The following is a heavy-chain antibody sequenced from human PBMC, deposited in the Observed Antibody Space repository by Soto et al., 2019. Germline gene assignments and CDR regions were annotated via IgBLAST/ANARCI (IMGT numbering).Heavy chain of an antibody. V-gene: IGHV3-33*01. CDR3: ARVFGSSWARPIDVFDI. CDR2: IWYDGSNK. D-gene: IGHD6-13*01. Sequence: GGSLRLSCAASGFTFSTYGMHWVRQAPGKGLEWVAVIWYDGSNKYYGDSVKGRFTISRDNSKNTLYLQMNSLRAEDTAVYYCARVFGSSWARPIDVFDIWGQGTMVTVSS. CDR1: GFTFSTYG. J-gene: IGHJ3*02.